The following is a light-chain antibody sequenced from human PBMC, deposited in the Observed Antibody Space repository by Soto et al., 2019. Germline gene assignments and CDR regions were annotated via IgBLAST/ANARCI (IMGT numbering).Light chain of an antibody. Sequence: EVVLTQSPVTLALTPGERATLSCRASQSFRGLLAWYQQKPGQAPRLLIYDAYNRATGIPDRFSGSGSGTDFTLTISRLEPEDFAVYFCQQRSTWPLTFGGGTKV. J-gene: IGKJ4*01. V-gene: IGKV3-11*01. CDR3: QQRSTWPLT. CDR2: DAY. CDR1: QSFRGL.